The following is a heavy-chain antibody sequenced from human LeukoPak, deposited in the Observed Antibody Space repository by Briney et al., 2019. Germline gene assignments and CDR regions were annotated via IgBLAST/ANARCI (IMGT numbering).Heavy chain of an antibody. Sequence: PETLSLTCTVSGGSISTYYWSWIRQPPGKGLEWIGYIYYTGSTNYNPSLKSRVTISLDTSKNQFSLKLTSVTAADTAVYYCARDSVLGAQFDYWGQGALVTVSS. CDR3: ARDSVLGAQFDY. D-gene: IGHD1-26*01. J-gene: IGHJ4*02. CDR1: GGSISTYY. V-gene: IGHV4-59*01. CDR2: IYYTGST.